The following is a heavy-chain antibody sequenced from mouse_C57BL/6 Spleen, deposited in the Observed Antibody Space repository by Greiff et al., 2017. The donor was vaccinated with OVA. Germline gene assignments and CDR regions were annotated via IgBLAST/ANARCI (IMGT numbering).Heavy chain of an antibody. CDR2: INPSNGGT. Sequence: VQLQQPGTELVKPGASVKLSCKASGYTFTSYWMHWVKQRPGQGLEWIGNINPSNGGTNYNEKFKSKAILTVDKSSSTAYMQLSSLTSEDSAVYYGARGVGLRRAMDYWGQGTSVTVSS. V-gene: IGHV1-53*01. CDR3: ARGVGLRRAMDY. CDR1: GYTFTSYW. J-gene: IGHJ4*01. D-gene: IGHD2-4*01.